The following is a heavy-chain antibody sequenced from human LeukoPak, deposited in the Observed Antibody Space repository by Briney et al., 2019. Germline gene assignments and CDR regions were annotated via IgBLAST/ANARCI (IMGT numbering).Heavy chain of an antibody. D-gene: IGHD3-22*01. CDR3: VRKFDTSGYYFWFDP. CDR1: GFTFSIYA. Sequence: PERSLRFSCAASGFTFSIYAMHWVRQAPGKGLEWVAGISYDGNNKHYADSVKGRFTISRDSSKNTVNLQMNSLRAEDTAVYYCVRKFDTSGYYFWFDPWGQGTLVTVSS. J-gene: IGHJ5*02. V-gene: IGHV3-30-3*01. CDR2: ISYDGNNK.